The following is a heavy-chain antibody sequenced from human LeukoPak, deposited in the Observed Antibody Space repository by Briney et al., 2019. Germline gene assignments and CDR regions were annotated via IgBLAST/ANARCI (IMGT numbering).Heavy chain of an antibody. CDR2: ISYDGSNK. J-gene: IGHJ6*02. CDR1: EFTFSSYG. Sequence: PGRSLRLSCAASEFTFSSYGMHWVRQAPGKGLEWVAVISYDGSNKYYADSVKGRFTISRDNSKNTLYQQMNSLRAEDTAVYYCATSASRHCSSTSCYYYYGMDVWGQGTTVTVSS. D-gene: IGHD2-2*01. CDR3: ATSASRHCSSTSCYYYYGMDV. V-gene: IGHV3-30*03.